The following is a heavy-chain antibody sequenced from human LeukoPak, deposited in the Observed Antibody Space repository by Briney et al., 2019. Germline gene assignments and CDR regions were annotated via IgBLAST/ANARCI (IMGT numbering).Heavy chain of an antibody. D-gene: IGHD2-15*01. CDR2: IIPIFGTA. CDR3: ARAAVVVAAINYYYYGMDV. Sequence: SVTVSCTASGGTFSSYAISWVRQAPGQGLEWMGGIIPIFGTANYAQKFQGRVTITADESTSTAYMELGSLRSEDTAVYYCARAAVVVAAINYYYYGMDVWGQGTTVTVSS. V-gene: IGHV1-69*13. J-gene: IGHJ6*02. CDR1: GGTFSSYA.